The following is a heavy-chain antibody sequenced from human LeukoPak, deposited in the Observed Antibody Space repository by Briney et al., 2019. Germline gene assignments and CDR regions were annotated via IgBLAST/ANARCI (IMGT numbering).Heavy chain of an antibody. CDR1: GFTFTSYW. CDR2: TKQDGSEK. J-gene: IGHJ4*02. D-gene: IGHD6-19*01. V-gene: IGHV3-7*01. CDR3: TRLHNSGWTGY. Sequence: GGSLRLSCAASGFTFTSYWMSWVRQAPGKGLEWVANTKQDGSEKHYVDSVKGRFTISRDNTKNSLYLQMNSLRADDTAVYYCTRLHNSGWTGYWGQGTLVTVPS.